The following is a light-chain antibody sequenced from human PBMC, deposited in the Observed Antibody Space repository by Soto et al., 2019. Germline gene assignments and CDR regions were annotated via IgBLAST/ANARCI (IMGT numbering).Light chain of an antibody. CDR1: QDINIY. Sequence: DIQLTQSPASWFSSVVGRVTITCQVTQDINIYLNWYQQKPGKAPNLLIYDASNLEIGVPSRFSGSGSGTHFTFTISSLQTEDIGTYYCQQYDILPITFGRGTRLEIK. V-gene: IGKV1-33*01. CDR3: QQYDILPIT. J-gene: IGKJ5*01. CDR2: DAS.